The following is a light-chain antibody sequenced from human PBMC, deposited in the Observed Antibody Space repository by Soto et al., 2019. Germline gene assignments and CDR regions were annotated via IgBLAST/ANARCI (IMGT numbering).Light chain of an antibody. CDR2: KAS. J-gene: IGKJ1*01. Sequence: DIQMTQSPYTLSAHVGDIVNISCRASQSVNSWLAWYQQKPGKAPKLLIYKASTLESGVPSRFGGSGSGTEFTLIITSLQPEDFATYYCQQYNSFSWTFGQGTKVEIK. V-gene: IGKV1-5*03. CDR3: QQYNSFSWT. CDR1: QSVNSW.